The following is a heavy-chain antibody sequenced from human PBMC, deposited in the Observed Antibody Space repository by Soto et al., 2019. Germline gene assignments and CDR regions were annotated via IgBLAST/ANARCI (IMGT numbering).Heavy chain of an antibody. V-gene: IGHV1-46*03. CDR2: INPSGGDT. CDR3: ATRVNGDFDV. CDR1: GDTFSRHY. Sequence: QVQLVQPGAEMMKPGASMKVSCKASGDTFSRHYVHWVRQAPGQGLEWMGRINPSGGDTTYAPEIXGIXXMSRXXXXXXXXXDLSXLRXXXXAXYYCATRVNGDFDVWGQGTTV. D-gene: IGHD3-3*01. J-gene: IGHJ6*01.